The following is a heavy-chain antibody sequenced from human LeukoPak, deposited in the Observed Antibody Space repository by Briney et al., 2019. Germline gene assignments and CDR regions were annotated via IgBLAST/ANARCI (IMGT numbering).Heavy chain of an antibody. CDR3: ARAHTTVITHFDY. V-gene: IGHV3-21*01. D-gene: IGHD4-17*01. CDR1: GFTFSSYS. J-gene: IGHJ4*02. CDR2: ISSSSYI. Sequence: SGGSLRLSCAASGFTFSSYSMNWVRQAPGKGLEWVSSISSSSYIYYADSVKGRFTISRDNAKNSLYLQMNSLRAEDTAVYYCARAHTTVITHFDYWGQGTLVTVSS.